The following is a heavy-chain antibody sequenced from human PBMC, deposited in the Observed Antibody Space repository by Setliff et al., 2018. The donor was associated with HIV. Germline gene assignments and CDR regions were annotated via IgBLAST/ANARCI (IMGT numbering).Heavy chain of an antibody. J-gene: IGHJ4*02. CDR2: ISGSGDIT. CDR1: GFTFSTYA. Sequence: PGGSLRLSCAVSGFTFSTYAMSWVRQAPGKGLEWGSVISGSGDITYYRESVKGRFTVSRDNSNNTVYLQMNSLRAEYTAMYYCAKTQTVITVYGPFDSWGQGTPVTVSS. V-gene: IGHV3-23*01. CDR3: AKTQTVITVYGPFDS. D-gene: IGHD4-4*01.